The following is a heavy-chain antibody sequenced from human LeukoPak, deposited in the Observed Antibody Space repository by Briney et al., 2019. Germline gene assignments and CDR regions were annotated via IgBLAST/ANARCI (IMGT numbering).Heavy chain of an antibody. V-gene: IGHV4-34*01. J-gene: IGHJ4*02. CDR3: AGLRSIAARPVDY. CDR2: INHSGST. CDR1: GGSFSGYY. Sequence: PSETLSLTCAVYGGSFSGYYWSWIRQPPGKGLEWIGEINHSGSTNYNPSLKSRVTISVDTSKNQFSLKLSSVTAADTAVYYCAGLRSIAARPVDYWGQGTLVTVSS. D-gene: IGHD6-6*01.